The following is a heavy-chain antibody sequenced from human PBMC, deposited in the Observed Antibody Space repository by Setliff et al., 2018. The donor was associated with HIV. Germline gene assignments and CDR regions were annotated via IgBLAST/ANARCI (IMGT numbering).Heavy chain of an antibody. CDR2: SYYSGST. CDR1: GGSISSSSYY. Sequence: SETLSLTCTVSGGSISSSSYYWGWIRQPPGKGLEWIGSSYYSGSTDHNPSLKRRVTILVDTSKNHFSLKLTSVTAADTAVYYCARGPTRFYFDYWGQGTLVTVSS. J-gene: IGHJ4*02. CDR3: ARGPTRFYFDY. D-gene: IGHD1-1*01. V-gene: IGHV4-39*07.